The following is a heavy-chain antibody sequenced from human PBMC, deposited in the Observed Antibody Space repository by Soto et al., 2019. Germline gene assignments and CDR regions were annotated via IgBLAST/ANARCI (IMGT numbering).Heavy chain of an antibody. CDR2: ISYDGSNK. CDR3: AKDTPYYYDSSGYLDY. J-gene: IGHJ4*02. D-gene: IGHD3-22*01. V-gene: IGHV3-30*18. CDR1: GFTFSSYG. Sequence: QVQLVESGGGVVQPGRSLRLSCAASGFTFSSYGMHWVRQAPGKGLEWVAVISYDGSNKYYADSVKGRFTISRDNSKNTLYLQMNSLRAEDTAVYYCAKDTPYYYDSSGYLDYWGQGTLVTVSS.